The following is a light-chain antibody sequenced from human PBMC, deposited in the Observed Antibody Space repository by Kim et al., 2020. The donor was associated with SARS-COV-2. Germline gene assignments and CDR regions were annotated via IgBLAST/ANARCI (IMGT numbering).Light chain of an antibody. J-gene: IGKJ1*01. V-gene: IGKV3-20*01. CDR2: HTS. Sequence: ETVLTQSPGTLSLSPGERATLSCRASQSVISNYLAWYQQKPGQAPRLLMYHTSTRATGIPDRFSGSGSGTDFTLTISSLEPEDFAVYCYKQYGNEAPTFGQGTRVDIK. CDR1: QSVISNY. CDR3: KQYGNEAPT.